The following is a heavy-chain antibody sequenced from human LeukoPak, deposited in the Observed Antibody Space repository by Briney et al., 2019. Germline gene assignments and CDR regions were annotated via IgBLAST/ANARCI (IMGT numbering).Heavy chain of an antibody. Sequence: SETLSLTCAVYGGSFSGYYWSWIRQPPGKGLEWIGEINHSGSTNYNPSLKSRVTISVDTSKNQFSLKLSSVTAADTAVYYCARHGRYCSSTSCGRVVWFDPWGKGTLVTVSS. J-gene: IGHJ5*02. D-gene: IGHD2-2*01. CDR1: GGSFSGYY. CDR2: INHSGST. CDR3: ARHGRYCSSTSCGRVVWFDP. V-gene: IGHV4-34*01.